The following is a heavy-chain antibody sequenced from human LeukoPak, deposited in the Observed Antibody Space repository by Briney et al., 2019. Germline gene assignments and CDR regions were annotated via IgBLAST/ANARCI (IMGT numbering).Heavy chain of an antibody. V-gene: IGHV3-30*04. CDR2: ISYDGSTK. CDR1: GFTFSSYA. D-gene: IGHD5-24*01. Sequence: PGGSLRLSCAASGFTFSSYAMHWVRQAPGKGLEWVAVISYDGSTKYYADSVKGRFTISRDNSKNTLYLQMNSLRAEDTAVYYCARDGRRVFDYWGQGTLVTVSS. CDR3: ARDGRRVFDY. J-gene: IGHJ4*02.